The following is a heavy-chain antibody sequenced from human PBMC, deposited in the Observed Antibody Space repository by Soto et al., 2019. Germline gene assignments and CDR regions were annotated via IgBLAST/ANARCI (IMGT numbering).Heavy chain of an antibody. V-gene: IGHV3-48*01. D-gene: IGHD4-17*01. CDR3: AREVTTGLTFDY. J-gene: IGHJ4*02. Sequence: EVQLVESGGDVIQPGGSLRLSCAASGFTFSSYSMNWVRQAPGKGLEWVSYMSGSTGTIYYADSVKGRFTMSRDVASNSLYLQMNSLRAEETAIYYCAREVTTGLTFDYWGQGTLVTVSS. CDR1: GFTFSSYS. CDR2: MSGSTGTI.